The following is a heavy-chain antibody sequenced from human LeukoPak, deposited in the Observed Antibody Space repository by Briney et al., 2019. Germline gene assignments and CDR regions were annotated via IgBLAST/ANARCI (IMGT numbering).Heavy chain of an antibody. Sequence: ASVKVSCKASGYTSTGYYMRWVRQAPGQGLEWMGRINPNSGGTNYAQKFQGRVTMTRDTSISTAYMELSRLRSDDTAVYYCARDLFQYSSGWCPGYWGQGTLVTVSS. CDR1: GYTSTGYY. J-gene: IGHJ4*02. CDR3: ARDLFQYSSGWCPGY. CDR2: INPNSGGT. D-gene: IGHD6-19*01. V-gene: IGHV1-2*06.